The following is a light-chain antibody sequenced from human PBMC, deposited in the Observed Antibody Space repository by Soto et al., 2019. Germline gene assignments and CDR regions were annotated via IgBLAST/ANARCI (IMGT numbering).Light chain of an antibody. J-gene: IGLJ2*01. Sequence: QSVLTQPPSVSAAPGQQVSISCSGSSTNIGNGHVSWYQHLPGTAPTLLIYDNDKQPSGIPDRFSGSKSDTAATLGITGLQTGDESDYYCETCESSLRTVLFGGGTKVTVL. V-gene: IGLV1-51*01. CDR3: ETCESSLRTVL. CDR1: STNIGNGH. CDR2: DND.